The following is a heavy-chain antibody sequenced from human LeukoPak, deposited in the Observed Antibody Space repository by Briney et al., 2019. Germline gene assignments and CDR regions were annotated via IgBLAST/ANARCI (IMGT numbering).Heavy chain of an antibody. V-gene: IGHV5-51*01. CDR1: GYSFSSYW. Sequence: GESLKISCKGSGYSFSSYWIGWVRQLPGKGLEWMGIIYPGDSETRYCPSFQGQVTISADKSISTAYLQWSSLKASDTAIYYCARQAQLAYFDYWGQGILVTVSS. D-gene: IGHD1-1*01. CDR3: ARQAQLAYFDY. J-gene: IGHJ4*02. CDR2: IYPGDSET.